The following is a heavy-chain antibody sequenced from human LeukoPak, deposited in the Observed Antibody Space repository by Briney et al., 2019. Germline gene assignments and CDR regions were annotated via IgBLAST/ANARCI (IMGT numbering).Heavy chain of an antibody. Sequence: GGSLRLSCAASGLTFSSYEMNWVRQAPGKGREWLSYINAGGTTIYSADSVKGRFAISRDNAKYSLHLQMNSLRADDTAVYYCARYSTTWNVAFDIWGQGTVVTVSS. J-gene: IGHJ3*02. D-gene: IGHD2/OR15-2a*01. CDR2: INAGGTTI. V-gene: IGHV3-48*03. CDR1: GLTFSSYE. CDR3: ARYSTTWNVAFDI.